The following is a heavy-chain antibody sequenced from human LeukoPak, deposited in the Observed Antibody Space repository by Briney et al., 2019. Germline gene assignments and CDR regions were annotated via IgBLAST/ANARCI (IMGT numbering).Heavy chain of an antibody. D-gene: IGHD2-15*01. J-gene: IGHJ4*02. CDR1: GGSISSYY. Sequence: KASETLSLTCTVSGGSISSYYWSWIRQPPGKGLEWIGYIYYSGSTNYNPSLKSRVTISVDTSKNQFSLKLSSVTAADTAVYYCARGVERPGTIDYWGQGTLVTVSS. CDR2: IYYSGST. CDR3: ARGVERPGTIDY. V-gene: IGHV4-59*01.